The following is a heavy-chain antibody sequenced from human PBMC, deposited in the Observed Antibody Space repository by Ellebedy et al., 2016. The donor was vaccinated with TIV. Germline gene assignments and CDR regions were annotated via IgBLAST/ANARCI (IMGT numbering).Heavy chain of an antibody. V-gene: IGHV4-31*03. D-gene: IGHD1-14*01. CDR2: IYYSGTT. CDR3: ARAGLITGNDY. CDR1: GGSISTTDYY. J-gene: IGHJ4*02. Sequence: LRLXCTVSGGSISTTDYYWSWIRQHPGKGLEWIGYIYYSGTTYYDPSLESRVTISIDTSNNQFSLKLSSVTVADTAVYYCARAGLITGNDYWGQGTLVTVSS.